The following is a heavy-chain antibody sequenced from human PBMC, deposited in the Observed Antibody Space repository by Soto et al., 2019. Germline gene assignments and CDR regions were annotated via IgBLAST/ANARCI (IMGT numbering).Heavy chain of an antibody. CDR1: GFTFSGFA. CDR3: AKRSGGFSEFDY. D-gene: IGHD5-12*01. J-gene: IGHJ4*02. V-gene: IGHV3-23*01. Sequence: RLSCAASGFTFSGFAMNWVRQPPGKGLEWVSGVDYTGSYTFYAASVKGRFTISRDNSKNMVYLELNSLRAEDTAVYYCAKRSGGFSEFDYWGQGTLVTVSS. CDR2: VDYTGSYT.